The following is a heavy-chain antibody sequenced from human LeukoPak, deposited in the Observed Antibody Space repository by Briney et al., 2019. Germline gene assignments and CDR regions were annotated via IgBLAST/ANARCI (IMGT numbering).Heavy chain of an antibody. J-gene: IGHJ4*02. Sequence: PSETLSLTCTVSGGSISSYYWSWIRQPPGKGLEWIGYIYTSGSTNYNPSLKSRVTISVDTSKNQFSLKLSSVTAADTAVYYCARGIWSEMATNYFDYWAQGTPVTVSS. CDR2: IYTSGST. CDR1: GGSISSYY. V-gene: IGHV4-4*09. D-gene: IGHD5-24*01. CDR3: ARGIWSEMATNYFDY.